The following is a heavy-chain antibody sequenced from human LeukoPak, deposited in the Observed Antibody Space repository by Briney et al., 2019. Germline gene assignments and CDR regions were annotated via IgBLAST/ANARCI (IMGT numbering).Heavy chain of an antibody. CDR3: AKLVHGGNSGPDNFDY. CDR2: ISYDGSNK. D-gene: IGHD4-23*01. Sequence: PGGSLRLSCAASGFAFSSYGMHWVRQAPGKGLEWVAVISYDGSNKYYADSVKGRFTISRDNSKNTLYLQMNSLRAEDTAVYYCAKLVHGGNSGPDNFDYWGQGTLVTVSS. V-gene: IGHV3-30*18. CDR1: GFAFSSYG. J-gene: IGHJ4*02.